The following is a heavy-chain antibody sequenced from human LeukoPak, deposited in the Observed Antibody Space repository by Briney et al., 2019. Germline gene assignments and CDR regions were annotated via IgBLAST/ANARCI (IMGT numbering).Heavy chain of an antibody. CDR2: ISAYNGNT. CDR1: GYTFTSYG. J-gene: IGHJ4*02. V-gene: IGHV1-18*01. CDR3: AKLIAAAYFDY. D-gene: IGHD6-13*01. Sequence: ASVKVSCKASGYTFTSYGISWVRQAPGQGLEWMGWISAYNGNTNYAQKLQGRVTMTTDTSTSTAYMELRSLGSDNTAVYYCAKLIAAAYFDYWGQGTLVTVSS.